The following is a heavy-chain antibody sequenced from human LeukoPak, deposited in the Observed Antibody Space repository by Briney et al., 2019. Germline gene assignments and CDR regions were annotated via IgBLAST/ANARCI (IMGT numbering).Heavy chain of an antibody. V-gene: IGHV4-59*01. J-gene: IGHJ4*02. Sequence: PSETLSLTCTVSGGSISSYYWSWIWQPPGKGLEWIGYIYYSGSTNYNPSLKSRVTISVDTSKNQFSLKLSSVTAADTAVYYCARDVRGGFDYWGQGTLVTVSS. CDR3: ARDVRGGFDY. D-gene: IGHD2/OR15-2a*01. CDR1: GGSISSYY. CDR2: IYYSGST.